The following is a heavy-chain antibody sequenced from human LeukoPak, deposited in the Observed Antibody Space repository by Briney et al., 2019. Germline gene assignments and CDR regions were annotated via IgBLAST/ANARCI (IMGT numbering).Heavy chain of an antibody. V-gene: IGHV4-59*08. J-gene: IGHJ4*02. CDR3: ARQRGRWDSFDY. D-gene: IGHD1-26*01. CDR1: GGSISSYY. Sequence: SETLSLTCTVLGGSISSYYWSWIRQPPGKGLEWIGYIYYSGSTNYNPALKSRVTISVDTSKNQFSLKLSSVTAADTAVYYCARQRGRWDSFDYWGQGTLVTVSS. CDR2: IYYSGST.